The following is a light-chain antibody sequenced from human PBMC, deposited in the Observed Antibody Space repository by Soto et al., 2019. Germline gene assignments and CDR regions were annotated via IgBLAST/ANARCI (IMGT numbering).Light chain of an antibody. CDR2: GAS. V-gene: IGKV3-15*01. CDR3: QQYNNWPPTWT. CDR1: QSVSSN. J-gene: IGKJ1*01. Sequence: DIVMTQSPATLSVSPGERATLSCRSSQSVSSNLAWYQQKPGQAPRLLIDGASTRATGIPARFSGSGSGTEFTLTITSLQSEEFAVYYCQQYNNWPPTWTFGQGTKVDIK.